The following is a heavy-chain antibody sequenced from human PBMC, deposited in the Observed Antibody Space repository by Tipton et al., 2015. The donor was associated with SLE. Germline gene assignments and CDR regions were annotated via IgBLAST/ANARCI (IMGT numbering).Heavy chain of an antibody. CDR1: GGSISSGSYY. CDR2: IYYSGST. J-gene: IGHJ1*01. Sequence: TLSLTCTVSGGSISSGSYYWSWIRQPPGKGLEWIGYIYYSGSTNYNPSLKSRVTISVDTSKNQFSLRLSSVTAADTAVYYCAREAPGIAAAGRGYFQHWGQGTLVTVSS. D-gene: IGHD6-13*01. CDR3: AREAPGIAAAGRGYFQH. V-gene: IGHV4-61*01.